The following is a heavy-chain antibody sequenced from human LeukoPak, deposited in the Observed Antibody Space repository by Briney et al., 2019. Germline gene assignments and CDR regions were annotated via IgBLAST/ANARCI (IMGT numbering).Heavy chain of an antibody. CDR3: ARDWSLVDNWFDP. CDR2: INPNSGGT. Sequence: GASVKVSCKASGYTFTGYYMHWVRQAPGQGLEWMGWINPNSGGTNYAQKFQGRVTMARDTSISTAYMELSRLRSDDTAVYYCARDWSLVDNWFDPWGQGTLVTVSS. V-gene: IGHV1-2*02. D-gene: IGHD2-15*01. CDR1: GYTFTGYY. J-gene: IGHJ5*02.